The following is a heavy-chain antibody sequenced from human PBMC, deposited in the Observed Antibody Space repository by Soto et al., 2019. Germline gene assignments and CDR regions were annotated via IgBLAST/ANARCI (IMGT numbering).Heavy chain of an antibody. CDR3: ARDTAHCISTSCHSDYYYGMDV. CDR1: GYTFTSYG. V-gene: IGHV1-18*01. J-gene: IGHJ6*02. Sequence: GASVKVSCKASGYTFTSYGISWVRQAPGQGLEWMGWISAYNGNTNYAQKLQGRVIMTTDTSTSTAYMELRSLRSDDTAVYYCARDTAHCISTSCHSDYYYGMDVWGQGTTVTVSS. D-gene: IGHD2-2*01. CDR2: ISAYNGNT.